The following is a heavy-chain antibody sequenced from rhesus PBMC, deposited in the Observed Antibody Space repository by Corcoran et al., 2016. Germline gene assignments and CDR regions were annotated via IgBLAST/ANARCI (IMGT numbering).Heavy chain of an antibody. V-gene: IGHV4-165*01. CDR2: IGSSSGST. D-gene: IGHD1-7*02. CDR1: GGSISGYW. Sequence: QVQLQESGPGLVKHSETLSLTCAVSGGSISGYWWGCIRHPPGKGLEGIGYIGSSSGSTYYNPSLKSRVTSSTDTSKNQFSLKLSSVTAADTAVYYCARSTGTLWYFDYWGQGVLVTVSS. CDR3: ARSTGTLWYFDY. J-gene: IGHJ4*01.